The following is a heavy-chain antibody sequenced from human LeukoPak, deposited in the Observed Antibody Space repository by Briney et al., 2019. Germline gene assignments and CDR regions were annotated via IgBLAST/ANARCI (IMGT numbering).Heavy chain of an antibody. D-gene: IGHD2-2*02. J-gene: IGHJ2*01. CDR1: GYSISSGYY. CDR3: ARVYCSSTSCYTLSWYFDL. Sequence: SETLSLTCTVSGYSISSGYYWGWIPQPPGKGLEWIGSIYHSGSTYYNPSLKSRVTISVDTSKNQFSLKLSSVTAADTAVYYCARVYCSSTSCYTLSWYFDLWGRGTLVTVSS. V-gene: IGHV4-38-2*02. CDR2: IYHSGST.